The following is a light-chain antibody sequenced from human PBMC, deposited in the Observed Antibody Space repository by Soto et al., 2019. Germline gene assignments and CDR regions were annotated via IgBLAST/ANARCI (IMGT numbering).Light chain of an antibody. CDR3: QQYYSTPYT. V-gene: IGKV4-1*01. CDR1: QSLLYRFNDKTY. Sequence: DIVMTQSPDSLAVSLGERATINCKSSQSLLYRFNDKTYLAWYQQKPGQPPKLLIYWASTRESGVPDRFSGSGSETDFTLTISSLQAEDVAVYYCQQYYSTPYTFGQGTKLETK. CDR2: WAS. J-gene: IGKJ2*01.